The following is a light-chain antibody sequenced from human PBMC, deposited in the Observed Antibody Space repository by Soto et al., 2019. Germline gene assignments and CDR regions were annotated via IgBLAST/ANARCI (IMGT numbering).Light chain of an antibody. CDR3: SSYTSSSTYA. V-gene: IGLV2-14*01. CDR2: EVS. CDR1: SSDVGTYNY. Sequence: QSVLTQPASVSGSPGQSITTSCTGTSSDVGTYNYVSWYQQHPGKAPKLMIYEVSNRPSGVSNRFSGFKSGNTASLTISGLQAEDEADYYCSSYTSSSTYAFGTGTKVTVL. J-gene: IGLJ1*01.